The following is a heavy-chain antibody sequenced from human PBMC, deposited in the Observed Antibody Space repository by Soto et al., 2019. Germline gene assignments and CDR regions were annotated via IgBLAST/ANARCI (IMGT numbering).Heavy chain of an antibody. Sequence: QVQLQQWGAGLLKPSETLSLTCAVYGGSFSGYYWSWIRQPPGKGLEWIGEINHSGSTNYNPSLKSRVTISLDTSKNQFSLKLSSVTAADTAVYYCARITPVPDNWFDPWGQGTLVTVSS. J-gene: IGHJ5*02. V-gene: IGHV4-34*01. CDR2: INHSGST. CDR1: GGSFSGYY. D-gene: IGHD2-2*01. CDR3: ARITPVPDNWFDP.